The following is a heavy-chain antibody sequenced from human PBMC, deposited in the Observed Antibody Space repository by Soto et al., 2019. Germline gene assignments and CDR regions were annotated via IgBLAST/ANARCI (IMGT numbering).Heavy chain of an antibody. CDR3: ARAPCSGGSCLFDY. V-gene: IGHV4-30-4*01. CDR1: VGSISSGDYY. CDR2: IYYSGST. D-gene: IGHD2-15*01. J-gene: IGHJ4*02. Sequence: SETLSLTCTVSVGSISSGDYYWSWIRQPPGKGLEWIGYIYYSGSTYYNPSLKSRVTISVDTSKNQFSLKLSSVTAADTAVYYCARAPCSGGSCLFDYWGQGTLVTVSS.